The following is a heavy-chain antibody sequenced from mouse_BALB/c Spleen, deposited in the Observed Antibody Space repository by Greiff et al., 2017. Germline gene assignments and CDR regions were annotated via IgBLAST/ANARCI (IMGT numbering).Heavy chain of an antibody. CDR2: INPSSGYT. Sequence: LVESGAELARPGASVKMSCKASGYTFTSYTMHWVKQRPGQGLEWIGYINPSSGYTNYNQKFKDKATLTADKSSSTAYMQLSSLTSEDSAVYYCAREGYVGLAYWGQGTLVTVSA. J-gene: IGHJ3*01. V-gene: IGHV1-4*01. CDR1: GYTFTSYT. CDR3: AREGYVGLAY. D-gene: IGHD3-3*01.